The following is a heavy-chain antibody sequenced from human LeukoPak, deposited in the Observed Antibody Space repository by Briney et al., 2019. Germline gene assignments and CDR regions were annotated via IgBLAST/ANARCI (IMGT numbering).Heavy chain of an antibody. V-gene: IGHV4-34*01. Sequence: SETLSLTCAVYGGSFSDSYWSWIRQPPGKGLEWIGEINHGGSTKFNPSLKSRVTISLDTSRNQFSLKVNSVTAADTAVYYCARVRQQLARGVCDYWGQGTLVTVSS. D-gene: IGHD6-13*01. CDR3: ARVRQQLARGVCDY. CDR1: GGSFSDSY. CDR2: INHGGST. J-gene: IGHJ4*02.